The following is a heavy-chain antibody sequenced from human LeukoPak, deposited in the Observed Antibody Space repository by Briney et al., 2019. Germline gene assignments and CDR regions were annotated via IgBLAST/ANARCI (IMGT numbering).Heavy chain of an antibody. CDR1: GHSVSSNSAA. D-gene: IGHD3/OR15-3a*01. CDR2: TYYRSKWST. CDR3: VARSRDYDFDISAT. J-gene: IGHJ5*02. Sequence: SQTLSPTCAISGHSVSSNSAAWTWIRQSPSRGLEWLGRTYYRSKWSTDYAASVKSRITINADTSNNQISLQLNSVTPEDTAVYYCVARSRDYDFDISATWGQGTLVTVSS. V-gene: IGHV6-1*01.